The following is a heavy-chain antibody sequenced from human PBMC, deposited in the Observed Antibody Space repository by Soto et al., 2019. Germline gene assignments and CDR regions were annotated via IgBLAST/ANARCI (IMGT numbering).Heavy chain of an antibody. Sequence: QVQLVESGGGLVKPGGSLRLSCAASGFTFSDYYMSWIRQAPGKGLEGVSYISSSGSTIYYADSVKGRFTISRDNAKNSLYVQMNSLRAEDTAVYYCARANYYGSGIPLRPQIDYWGQGTLVTVSS. J-gene: IGHJ4*02. V-gene: IGHV3-11*01. CDR2: ISSSGSTI. D-gene: IGHD3-10*01. CDR1: GFTFSDYY. CDR3: ARANYYGSGIPLRPQIDY.